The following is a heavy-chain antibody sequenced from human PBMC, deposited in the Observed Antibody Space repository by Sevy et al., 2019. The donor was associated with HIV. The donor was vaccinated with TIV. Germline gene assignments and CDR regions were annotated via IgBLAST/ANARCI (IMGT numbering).Heavy chain of an antibody. CDR1: GFTVNSNY. Sequence: GGSLRLSCAASGFTVNSNYMTWVRQAPGKGLEGVSVLHSDDTTYHAHSVKDRFTISRDNFKNTLYLHMSSLRAEDTAVYYCARGKSGYGYALNYWGQGTLVTVSS. J-gene: IGHJ4*02. CDR2: LHSDDTT. V-gene: IGHV3-66*01. CDR3: ARGKSGYGYALNY. D-gene: IGHD5-18*01.